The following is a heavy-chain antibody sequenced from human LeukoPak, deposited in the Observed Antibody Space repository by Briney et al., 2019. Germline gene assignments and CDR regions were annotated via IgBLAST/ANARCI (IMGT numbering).Heavy chain of an antibody. J-gene: IGHJ4*02. V-gene: IGHV4-59*12. Sequence: SETLSLTCTVSGGSISSYYWSWIRQPPGEGLEWIGYIYYGGSTNYNPSLKSRVTISVDTSKNQFSLKLSSVTAADTAVYYCARDRITMVRGVIIIGAFDYWGQGTLVTVSS. CDR2: IYYGGST. CDR1: GGSISSYY. CDR3: ARDRITMVRGVIIIGAFDY. D-gene: IGHD3-10*01.